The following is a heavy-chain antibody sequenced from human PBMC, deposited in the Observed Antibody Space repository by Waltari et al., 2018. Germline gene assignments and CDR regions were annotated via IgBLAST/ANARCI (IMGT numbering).Heavy chain of an antibody. D-gene: IGHD2-2*01. Sequence: QVQLQQWGAGLLKPSETLSLTCAVYGGSFSGYYWSWIRQPPGKGLEWIGEINHSGSTNYNPALKSRVTISVDTSKNQFSLKLSSVTAADTAVYYCARGRKYCSSTSCSAIGNYYYYYMDVWGKGTTVTISS. V-gene: IGHV4-34*01. CDR2: INHSGST. J-gene: IGHJ6*03. CDR3: ARGRKYCSSTSCSAIGNYYYYYMDV. CDR1: GGSFSGYY.